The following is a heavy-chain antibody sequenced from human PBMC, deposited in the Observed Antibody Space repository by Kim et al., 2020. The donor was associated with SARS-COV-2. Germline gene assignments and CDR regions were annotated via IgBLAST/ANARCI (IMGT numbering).Heavy chain of an antibody. J-gene: IGHJ5*02. V-gene: IGHV1-46*01. D-gene: IGHD6-19*01. Sequence: AQKFQGRVTMTRDTSTSTVYMELSSLRSEDTAVYYCARDQVAVAGRWFDPWAQGTLVTVSS. CDR3: ARDQVAVAGRWFDP.